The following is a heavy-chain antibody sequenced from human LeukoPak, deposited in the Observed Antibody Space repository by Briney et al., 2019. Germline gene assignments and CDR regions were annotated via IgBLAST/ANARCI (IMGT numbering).Heavy chain of an antibody. V-gene: IGHV4-59*01. CDR3: AREVGPWELRSADAFDI. CDR1: GGSISSYY. D-gene: IGHD1-26*01. CDR2: IYYSGST. Sequence: SETLSLTCTVSGGSISSYYWSWIRQPPGKGLEWIGYIYYSGSTNYNPSLKSRVTISVDTSKNQFSLKLSSVTGADTAVYYCAREVGPWELRSADAFDIWGQGTMVTVSS. J-gene: IGHJ3*02.